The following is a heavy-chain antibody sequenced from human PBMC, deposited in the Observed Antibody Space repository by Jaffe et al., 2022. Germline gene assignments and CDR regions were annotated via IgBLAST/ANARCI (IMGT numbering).Heavy chain of an antibody. CDR2: ISSSSSTI. CDR1: GFTFSSYS. Sequence: EVQLVESGGGLVQPGGSLRLSCAASGFTFSSYSMNWVRQAPGKGLEWVSYISSSSSTIYYADSVKGRFTISRDNAKNSLYLQMNSLRAEDTAVYYCAREHFTGGVWGDYWGQGTLVTVSS. J-gene: IGHJ4*02. CDR3: AREHFTGGVWGDY. D-gene: IGHD2-8*02. V-gene: IGHV3-48*01.